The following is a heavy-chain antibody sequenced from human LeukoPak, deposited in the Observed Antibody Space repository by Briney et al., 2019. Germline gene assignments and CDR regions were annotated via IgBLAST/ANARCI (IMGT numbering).Heavy chain of an antibody. V-gene: IGHV3-30*02. J-gene: IGHJ5*02. CDR1: GFTFSSYG. CDR2: IRYDGSNK. D-gene: IGHD1-26*01. CDR3: AKVGGPISGSYYGPTLGSNWFDP. Sequence: GGSLRLSCAASGFTFSSYGMHWVRQAPGKGLEWVAFIRYDGSNKYYADSVKGRFTISRDDSKNTLYLQMNSLRAEDTAVYYCAKVGGPISGSYYGPTLGSNWFDPWGQGTLVTVSS.